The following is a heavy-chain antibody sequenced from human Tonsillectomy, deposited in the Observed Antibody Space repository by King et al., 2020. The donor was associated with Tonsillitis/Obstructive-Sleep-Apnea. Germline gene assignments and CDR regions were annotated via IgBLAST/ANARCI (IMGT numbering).Heavy chain of an antibody. CDR2: INHSGST. Sequence: VQLPQWGAGLLKPSETLSLTCAVYGGSFSGYYWSWIRQPPGKGLEWIGEINHSGSTNYNPSLKSRVTISLDTSKNQFSLKLSSVTAADTAVYYCARGGLCSGGSCYFDYWGQGTLVTVSS. D-gene: IGHD2-15*01. J-gene: IGHJ4*02. CDR3: ARGGLCSGGSCYFDY. CDR1: GGSFSGYY. V-gene: IGHV4-34*01.